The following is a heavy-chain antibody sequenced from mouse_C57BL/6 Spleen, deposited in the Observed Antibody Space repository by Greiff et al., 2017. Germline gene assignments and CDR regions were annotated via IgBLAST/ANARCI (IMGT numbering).Heavy chain of an antibody. D-gene: IGHD2-4*01. Sequence: QVQLQQPGAELVRPGSSVKLSCKASGYTFTSYWMHWVKQRPIQGLEWIGNIDPSDSETHYNQKFKDKATLTVDKSSSTAYMQLSSLTSEDSAVYSCARSFYDYDEAWFAYWGQGTLVTVSA. J-gene: IGHJ3*01. CDR3: ARSFYDYDEAWFAY. V-gene: IGHV1-52*01. CDR1: GYTFTSYW. CDR2: IDPSDSET.